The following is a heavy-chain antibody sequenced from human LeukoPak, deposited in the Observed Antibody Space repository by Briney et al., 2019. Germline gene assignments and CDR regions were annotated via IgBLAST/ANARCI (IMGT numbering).Heavy chain of an antibody. J-gene: IGHJ6*03. CDR1: GESFSGYY. CDR2: INHSGST. D-gene: IGHD3-10*01. Sequence: SETLSLTCAVYGESFSGYYWSWIRQPPGKGLEWIGEINHSGSTNYNPSLKSRVTISVDTSKNQFSLKLSSVTAADTAVYYCARARMSLGRGGYYYYIDVWGKGTTVTVSS. V-gene: IGHV4-34*01. CDR3: ARARMSLGRGGYYYYIDV.